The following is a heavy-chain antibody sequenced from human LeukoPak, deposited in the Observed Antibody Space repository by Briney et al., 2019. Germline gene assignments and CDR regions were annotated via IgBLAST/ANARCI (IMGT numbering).Heavy chain of an antibody. V-gene: IGHV4-59*01. D-gene: IGHD3-10*01. Sequence: SETLSLTCTVSSDSINNFYWSWIRQPPEGGLEYIGYIYYSGSTNYNPSLKSRLTISIDTSKSQFSMKLSSVTAADTAVYYCARLARLTLIRGITGYHSLDVRGKGTKVTVSS. CDR2: IYYSGST. J-gene: IGHJ6*04. CDR1: SDSINNFY. CDR3: ARLARLTLIRGITGYHSLDV.